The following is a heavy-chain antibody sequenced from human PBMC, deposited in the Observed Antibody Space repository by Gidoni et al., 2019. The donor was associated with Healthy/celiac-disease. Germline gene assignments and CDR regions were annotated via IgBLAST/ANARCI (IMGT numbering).Heavy chain of an antibody. V-gene: IGHV4-31*03. J-gene: IGHJ5*02. CDR1: GGSISSGGYY. D-gene: IGHD2-2*02. CDR2: IYYSGST. Sequence: QVQLQESGPGLVKPSQTLSLTCTVSGGSISSGGYYWSWIRQHPGKGLEWIGYIYYSGSTYYNPSLKSRVTISVDTSKNQFSLKLSSVTAADTAVYYCAREREVVPAAIGGAFDPWGQGTLVTVSS. CDR3: AREREVVPAAIGGAFDP.